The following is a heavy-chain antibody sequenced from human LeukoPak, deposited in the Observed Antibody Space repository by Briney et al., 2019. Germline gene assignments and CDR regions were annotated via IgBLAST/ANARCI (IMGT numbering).Heavy chain of an antibody. J-gene: IGHJ4*02. CDR1: GYTFTSYG. D-gene: IGHD6-13*01. CDR3: ARFIAAAGTVIGFDY. V-gene: IGHV1-18*01. CDR2: ISAYNGNT. Sequence: ASVKVSCKASGYTFTSYGISWVRQAPGQGLEWMGWISAYNGNTNYAQKLQGRVTMTTDTSTSTAYMELRSLRSDDTAVYYCARFIAAAGTVIGFDYWGQGTLVTVSS.